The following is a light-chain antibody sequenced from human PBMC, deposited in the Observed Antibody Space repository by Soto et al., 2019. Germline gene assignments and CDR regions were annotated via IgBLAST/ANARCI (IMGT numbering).Light chain of an antibody. J-gene: IGLJ3*02. CDR3: QSYDSNNPVV. CDR2: ADN. V-gene: IGLV6-57*04. Sequence: NFTLTQPHSVSESPGKTVTISCTRSSGSIASNYVQWYQQRPGSAPTTVIYADNQRPSGVPDRFSGSIDRSSNSASLTISGLETEDEADYYCQSYDSNNPVVFGGGTKLTVL. CDR1: SGSIASNY.